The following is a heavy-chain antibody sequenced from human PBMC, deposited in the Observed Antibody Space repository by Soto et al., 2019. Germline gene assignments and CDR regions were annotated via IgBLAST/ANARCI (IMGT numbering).Heavy chain of an antibody. CDR3: ATLMGFRVSLEYSGYDYSDY. CDR2: IYYSGST. J-gene: IGHJ4*02. CDR1: GGSISSYY. V-gene: IGHV4-59*01. Sequence: QVQLQESGPGLVKPSETLSLTCTVSGGSISSYYWSWIRQPPGKGLEWIGYIYYSGSTNYNPSLRRRVTISVHTSKNQFPLQLSSVTAEDTAVYYCATLMGFRVSLEYSGYDYSDYWGQGTLVTVSS. D-gene: IGHD5-12*01.